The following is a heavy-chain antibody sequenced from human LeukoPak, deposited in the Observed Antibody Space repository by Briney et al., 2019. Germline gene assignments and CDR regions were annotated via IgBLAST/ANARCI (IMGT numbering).Heavy chain of an antibody. CDR2: IYYSGST. J-gene: IGHJ4*02. V-gene: IGHV4-39*01. D-gene: IGHD6-13*01. CDR1: GGSISSSSYY. CDR3: ARISIAAASFDY. Sequence: SETLSLTCTVSGGSISSSSYYWGWIRQPPGKGLEWIGSIYYSGSTYYNPSLKSRVTISVDTSKNQFSRKLSSVTAADTAVYYCARISIAAASFDYWGQGTLVTVSS.